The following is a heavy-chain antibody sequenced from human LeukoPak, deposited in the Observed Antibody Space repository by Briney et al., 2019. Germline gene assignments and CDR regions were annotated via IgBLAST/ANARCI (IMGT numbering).Heavy chain of an antibody. D-gene: IGHD3-9*01. CDR3: ARDILTGSQSRYQH. CDR2: VSSSSSTI. CDR1: GFTFNKYW. V-gene: IGHV3-48*04. Sequence: GGSLRLSCLDFGFTFNKYWMSWVRQAPGKGLEWVSYVSSSSSTIYYADSVKGRFTISRDNAKNSLYLQMNSLRAEDTAVYYCARDILTGSQSRYQHWGQGTLVTVSS. J-gene: IGHJ1*01.